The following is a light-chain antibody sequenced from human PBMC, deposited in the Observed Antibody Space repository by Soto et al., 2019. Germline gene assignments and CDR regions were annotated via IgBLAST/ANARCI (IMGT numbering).Light chain of an antibody. Sequence: SALAQRASVSGSPGQSITISCTGTSSDVGGYNYVSWYQQHPGKAPKLMIYEVSNRPSGVSNRFSGSKSGNTASLTISGLQAEDEADYYCSSYTSSSTLYVFGTGTKVTVL. V-gene: IGLV2-14*01. J-gene: IGLJ1*01. CDR3: SSYTSSSTLYV. CDR1: SSDVGGYNY. CDR2: EVS.